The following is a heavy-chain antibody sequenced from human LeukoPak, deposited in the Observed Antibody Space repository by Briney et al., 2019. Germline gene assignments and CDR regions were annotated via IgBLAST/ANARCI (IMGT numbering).Heavy chain of an antibody. Sequence: GGSLRLSCAASGFTFSTHVLCWVRQAPGGGLEWVTNIKPSGSEQHYVDSVEGRFTISRDSAKNSLFLQMNSFRAADTAVYYCGREHSGYDWEWGQGTLVTVSS. J-gene: IGHJ4*02. CDR3: GREHSGYDWE. CDR2: IKPSGSEQ. V-gene: IGHV3-7*01. CDR1: GFTFSTHV. D-gene: IGHD5-12*01.